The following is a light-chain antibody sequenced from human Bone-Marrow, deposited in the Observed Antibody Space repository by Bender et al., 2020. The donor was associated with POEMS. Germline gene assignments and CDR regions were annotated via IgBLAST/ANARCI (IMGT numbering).Light chain of an antibody. CDR2: DVS. CDR3: TSYTSSSKYV. J-gene: IGLJ1*01. Sequence: QSVLTQPASVSGSPGQSITISCTGTSSDGGDYNYVSWYQLYPGKAPKLMIYDVSNRPSGVSNRFSGSKSGNTASLTISGLQAEDEADYYCTSYTSSSKYVFGSGTKVTVL. V-gene: IGLV2-14*03. CDR1: SSDGGDYNY.